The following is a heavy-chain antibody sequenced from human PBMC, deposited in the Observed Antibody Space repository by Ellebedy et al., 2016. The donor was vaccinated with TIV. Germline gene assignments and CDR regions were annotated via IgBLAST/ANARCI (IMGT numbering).Heavy chain of an antibody. Sequence: GESLKISCAASGFTFDNFNMHWVRLPPGKGLEWVSFIRLDGGSTSYASSVRGRFTISRDNSKNSLYLQMNSVISEDTALYYCAKDIMGSIDYWGQGTPVTVSA. J-gene: IGHJ4*02. CDR1: GFTFDNFN. CDR3: AKDIMGSIDY. CDR2: IRLDGGST. V-gene: IGHV3-43*01. D-gene: IGHD2-8*01.